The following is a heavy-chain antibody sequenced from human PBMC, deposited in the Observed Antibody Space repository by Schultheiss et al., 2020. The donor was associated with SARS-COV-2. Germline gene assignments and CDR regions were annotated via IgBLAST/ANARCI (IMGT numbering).Heavy chain of an antibody. Sequence: GGSLRLSCAASGFTFDDYTMHWVRQAPGKGLEWVSYISSSSSTIYYADSVKGRFTISRDNSKNTLYLQMNSLRAEDTAVYYCARDLPRITIFATSYYGMDVWGQGTTVTVSS. J-gene: IGHJ6*02. D-gene: IGHD3-3*01. CDR2: ISSSSSTI. V-gene: IGHV3-48*01. CDR3: ARDLPRITIFATSYYGMDV. CDR1: GFTFDDYT.